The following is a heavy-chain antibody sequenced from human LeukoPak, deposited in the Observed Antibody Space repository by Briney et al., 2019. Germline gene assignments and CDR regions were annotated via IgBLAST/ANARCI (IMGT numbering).Heavy chain of an antibody. CDR1: GYSISRGSY. V-gene: IGHV4-38-2*01. CDR2: VYHSGSA. CDR3: ARFSGSNYNFDY. D-gene: IGHD1-26*01. J-gene: IGHJ4*02. Sequence: SETLSLTCAVSGYSISRGSYWGWIRQPPGKGLEWIGSVYHSGSAYYNPSLKSRVTISVDTSKNQFSLKLSSVTAADTAVYYCARFSGSNYNFDYWGQGTLVTVSS.